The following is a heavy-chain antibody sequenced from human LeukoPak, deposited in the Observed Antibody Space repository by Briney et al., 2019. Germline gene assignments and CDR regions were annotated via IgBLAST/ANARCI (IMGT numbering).Heavy chain of an antibody. CDR3: ARDRRDYMDV. CDR1: GGSISSYY. J-gene: IGHJ6*03. CDR2: IYYSGST. V-gene: IGHV4-59*01. Sequence: SETLSLTCTVSGGSISSYYWSWVRQPPGKGLEWIGYIYYSGSTNYNPSLKSRVTISVDTSKNQFSLRLSSVTAADTAVYYCARDRRDYMDVWGKGTTVTISS.